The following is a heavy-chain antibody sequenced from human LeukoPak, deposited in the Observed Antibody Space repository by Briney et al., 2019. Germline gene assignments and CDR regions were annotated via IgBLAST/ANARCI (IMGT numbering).Heavy chain of an antibody. CDR2: INPNSGGT. D-gene: IGHD1-26*01. Sequence: ASVKVSCKASGYTFTGYYMHWVRQAPGQGLEWMAWINPNSGGTNYAQKFQGRVTMTSDTSISTVYMELSRLRSDDTAVYYCARGPVGATTIDYWGQGTLVTVSS. V-gene: IGHV1-2*02. CDR1: GYTFTGYY. CDR3: ARGPVGATTIDY. J-gene: IGHJ4*02.